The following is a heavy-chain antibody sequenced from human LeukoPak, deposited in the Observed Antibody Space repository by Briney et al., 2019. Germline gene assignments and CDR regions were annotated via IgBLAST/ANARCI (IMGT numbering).Heavy chain of an antibody. J-gene: IGHJ4*02. CDR1: GGSISSYY. V-gene: IGHV4-59*08. Sequence: PSETLSLTCTVSGGSISSYYWSWIRQPPGKGLEWIGYIYYSGSTNYNPSLKSRVTISVDTSKNQFSLKLSSVTAADTAVYYCARLSYPNSSGYPDYWGQGTLVTVSS. D-gene: IGHD3-22*01. CDR2: IYYSGST. CDR3: ARLSYPNSSGYPDY.